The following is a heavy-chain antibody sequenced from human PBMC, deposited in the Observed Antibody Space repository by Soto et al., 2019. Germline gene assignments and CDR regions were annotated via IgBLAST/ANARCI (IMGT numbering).Heavy chain of an antibody. CDR2: ISSSGSTI. CDR3: ARDLIVVVQDATSFYYGMDV. D-gene: IGHD2-2*01. V-gene: IGHV3-11*01. Sequence: GGSLRLSCAASGFTFSDYYMSWIRQAPGKGLEWVSYISSSGSTIYYADSVKGRFTISRDNAKNSLYLQMNSLRAEDTAVYYCARDLIVVVQDATSFYYGMDVWGQGTTVPVSS. CDR1: GFTFSDYY. J-gene: IGHJ6*02.